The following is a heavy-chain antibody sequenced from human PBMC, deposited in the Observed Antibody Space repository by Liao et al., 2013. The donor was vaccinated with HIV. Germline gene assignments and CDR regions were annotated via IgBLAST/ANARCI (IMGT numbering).Heavy chain of an antibody. Sequence: QVQLQESGPGLVKPSETLSLTCTVSGGSISSGSYYWSWIRQPAGKGLEWIGRIYTSGSTNYNRIYTNGSTNYNPSLKSRVTISVDTSKNHFSLKLSSVTAADTAVYYCARWCSGTNCRSFDYWAREPWSPSPQ. CDR3: ARWCSGTNCRSFDY. V-gene: IGHV4-61*02. D-gene: IGHD2-2*01. CDR2: YTSGSTNYNRIYTNGST. CDR1: GGSISSGSYY. J-gene: IGHJ4*02.